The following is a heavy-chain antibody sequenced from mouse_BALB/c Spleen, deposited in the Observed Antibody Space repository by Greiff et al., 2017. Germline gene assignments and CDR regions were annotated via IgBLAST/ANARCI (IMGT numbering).Heavy chain of an antibody. CDR2: IDPFNGGT. Sequence: VQLQQSGPELMKPGASVKISCKASGYSFTSYYMHWVKQSPGKSLEWIGYIDPFNGGTSYNQKFKGKATLTVDKSSSTAYMHLSSLTSEDSAVYYCARFSYGNYAWFAYWGQGTLVTVSA. J-gene: IGHJ3*01. D-gene: IGHD2-1*01. V-gene: IGHV1S135*01. CDR3: ARFSYGNYAWFAY. CDR1: GYSFTSYY.